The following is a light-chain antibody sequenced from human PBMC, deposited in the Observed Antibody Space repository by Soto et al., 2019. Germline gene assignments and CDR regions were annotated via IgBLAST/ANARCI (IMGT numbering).Light chain of an antibody. CDR3: QSYDTSLRGHV. Sequence: QSVLTQPPSVSGAPGQRVTISCTGSNSNIGAGYDVHWYQQLPGTAPKLLIYDNSNRPSGVPDRFSASKSGTSASLAITGLQAEDEADYYCQSYDTSLRGHVFGAGTKLTVL. CDR2: DNS. CDR1: NSNIGAGYD. V-gene: IGLV1-40*01. J-gene: IGLJ1*01.